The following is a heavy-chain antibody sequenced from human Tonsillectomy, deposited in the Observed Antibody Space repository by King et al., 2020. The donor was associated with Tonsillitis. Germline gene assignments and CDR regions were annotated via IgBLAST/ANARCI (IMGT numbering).Heavy chain of an antibody. V-gene: IGHV1-8*01. CDR3: ATARGGVVRGLTPRNYFDP. Sequence: QLVQSGAEVKKPGASVRVSCTASGYTFTDFPVNWVRQAPGQGLEWMGWVNPDTGDAGSAQRFKGRVTMSRDTSIGTAYMERSSLGSEDTAVYYCATARGGVVRGLTPRNYFDPWGQGTLVTVSS. D-gene: IGHD3-10*01. CDR2: VNPDTGDA. CDR1: GYTFTDFP. J-gene: IGHJ5*02.